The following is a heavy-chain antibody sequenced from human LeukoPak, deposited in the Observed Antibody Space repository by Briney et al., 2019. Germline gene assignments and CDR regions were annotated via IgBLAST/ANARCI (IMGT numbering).Heavy chain of an antibody. V-gene: IGHV3-30*18. J-gene: IGHJ4*02. D-gene: IGHD6-25*01. Sequence: SLRLSCAASGFTFSSYGMHWVRQAPGKGLEWVAVILYDGSNKYYADSVKGRFTISRDNSKNTLYLQMNSLRAEDTAVYYCAKDSGYDLLIFDYWGQGTLVTVSS. CDR2: ILYDGSNK. CDR3: AKDSGYDLLIFDY. CDR1: GFTFSSYG.